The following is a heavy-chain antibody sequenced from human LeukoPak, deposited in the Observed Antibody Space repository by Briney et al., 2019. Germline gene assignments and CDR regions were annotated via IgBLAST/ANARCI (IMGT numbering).Heavy chain of an antibody. J-gene: IGHJ6*04. CDR3: AELGTTMIGGV. V-gene: IGHV3-7*01. D-gene: IGHD3-10*02. Sequence: GGSLRLSCAASGFTFSSYWMSWVRQAPGKGLEWVANIKHDGSEKYYLDSVKGRFTISRDNAKNSLYLQMNSLRAEDTAVYYCAELGTTMIGGVWGKGTTVTISS. CDR2: IKHDGSEK. CDR1: GFTFSSYW.